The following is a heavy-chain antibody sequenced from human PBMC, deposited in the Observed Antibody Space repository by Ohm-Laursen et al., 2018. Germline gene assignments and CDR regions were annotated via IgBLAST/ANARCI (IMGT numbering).Heavy chain of an antibody. CDR1: GYTFINYD. Sequence: ASVKVSCKASGYTFINYDIHWVRQASGQGLEWMGWMNPKSGDTGYAHTFQGRVTMARNASISTANMEMSSLRSEDTAVYYCARGRLSGTRRALDIWGQGTMVTVSS. J-gene: IGHJ3*02. CDR3: ARGRLSGTRRALDI. V-gene: IGHV1-8*01. CDR2: MNPKSGDT. D-gene: IGHD1-7*01.